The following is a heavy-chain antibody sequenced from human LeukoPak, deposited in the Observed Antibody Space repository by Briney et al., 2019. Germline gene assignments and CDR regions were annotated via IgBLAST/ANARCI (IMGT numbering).Heavy chain of an antibody. V-gene: IGHV4-4*02. CDR2: IYHSGST. Sequence: SETLSLTCAVSGGSISSSNWWSWVRQPPGKGLEWIGEIYHSGSTNYNPSLKSRVTISVDKSKNQFSLKLSSVTAADTAVYYCARGRELRYFDWLLAFDYWGQGTLVTVSS. CDR1: GGSISSSNW. J-gene: IGHJ4*02. CDR3: ARGRELRYFDWLLAFDY. D-gene: IGHD3-9*01.